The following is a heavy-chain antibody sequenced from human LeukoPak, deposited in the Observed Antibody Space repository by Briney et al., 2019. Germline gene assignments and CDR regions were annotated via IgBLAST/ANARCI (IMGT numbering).Heavy chain of an antibody. Sequence: GGSLRLSCAASGFTFSSYAMSWVRPAPGKGLEWVSAISGSGGSTYYADSVKGRYTISRDNSKNTLYLQMNSLRAEDTAVYYCAKDLDYVGAFDIWGQGTMVTVSS. J-gene: IGHJ3*02. CDR3: AKDLDYVGAFDI. CDR2: ISGSGGST. V-gene: IGHV3-23*01. CDR1: GFTFSSYA. D-gene: IGHD4-23*01.